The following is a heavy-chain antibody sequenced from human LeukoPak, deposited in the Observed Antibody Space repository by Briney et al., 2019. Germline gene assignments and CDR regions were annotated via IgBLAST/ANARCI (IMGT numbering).Heavy chain of an antibody. D-gene: IGHD1-1*01. V-gene: IGHV3-7*05. J-gene: IGHJ4*02. Sequence: GGSLRLSCAASGFTFSGYWMTWVRQAPGKGLEWVANIKQDGSEKYYVDSVKGRFTISRDNAKNSLYLQMNSLRAEDTAVYYCTRDRSGQDWGQGTLVTVSS. CDR1: GFTFSGYW. CDR3: TRDRSGQD. CDR2: IKQDGSEK.